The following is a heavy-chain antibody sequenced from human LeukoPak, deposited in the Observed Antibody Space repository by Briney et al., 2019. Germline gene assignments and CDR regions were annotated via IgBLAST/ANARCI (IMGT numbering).Heavy chain of an antibody. CDR3: ARGYSYGYVGVGNWFDP. D-gene: IGHD5-18*01. CDR2: IYYSGST. Sequence: PSQTLSLTCTASGGSISSGGYYWSWIRQHPGKGLEWIGYIYYSGSTYYNPSLKSRVTISVDTSKNQFSLKLSSVTAADTAVYYCARGYSYGYVGVGNWFDPWGQGTLVTVSS. J-gene: IGHJ5*02. CDR1: GGSISSGGYY. V-gene: IGHV4-31*03.